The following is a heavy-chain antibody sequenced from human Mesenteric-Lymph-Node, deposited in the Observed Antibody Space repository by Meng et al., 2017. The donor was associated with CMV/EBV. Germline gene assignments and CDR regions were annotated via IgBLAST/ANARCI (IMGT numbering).Heavy chain of an antibody. CDR2: IYPSCGST. J-gene: IGHJ4*02. D-gene: IGHD5-24*01. CDR1: VKTFTIHG. Sequence: HASVKTFTIHGISCVRPPPGQRLQWMGLIYPSCGSTTYAHKFQRRVTMTRDSSTSTVYMERSSLRSEDTTLYYCARLQMGRRGGFDYWGQGTLVTVSS. V-gene: IGHV1-46*01. CDR3: ARLQMGRRGGFDY.